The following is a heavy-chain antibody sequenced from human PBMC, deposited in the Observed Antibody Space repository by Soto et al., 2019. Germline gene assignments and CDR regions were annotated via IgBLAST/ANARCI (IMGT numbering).Heavy chain of an antibody. CDR2: INPSGGST. D-gene: IGHD3-22*01. J-gene: IGHJ6*02. CDR1: GYTFTSYY. Sequence: ASVKVSCKASGYTFTSYYMHWVRQAPGQGLEWMGIINPSGGSTSYAQKFQGRVTMTRDTSTSTVYMELSSLRSEDTAVYYCARDYSPYDSSGYPHYYCYYGMAVWGQGTTVTVSS. V-gene: IGHV1-46*01. CDR3: ARDYSPYDSSGYPHYYCYYGMAV.